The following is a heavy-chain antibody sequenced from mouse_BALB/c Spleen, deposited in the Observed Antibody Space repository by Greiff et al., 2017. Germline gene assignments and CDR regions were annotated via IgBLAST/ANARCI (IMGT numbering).Heavy chain of an antibody. J-gene: IGHJ3*01. V-gene: IGHV5-6-5*01. CDR3: ARFYVSAWFAY. Sequence: DVKLQESGGGLVKPGGSLKLSCAASGFTFSSYAMSWVRQTPEKRLEWVASISSGGSTYYPDSVKGRFTISRDNARNILYLQMSSLRSEDTAMYYCARFYVSAWFAYWGQGTLVTVSA. CDR2: ISSGGST. CDR1: GFTFSSYA. D-gene: IGHD1-1*01.